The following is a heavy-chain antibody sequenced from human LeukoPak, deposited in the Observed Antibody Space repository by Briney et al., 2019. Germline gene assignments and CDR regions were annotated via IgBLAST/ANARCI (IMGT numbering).Heavy chain of an antibody. Sequence: GGSLRLSCAASGFTFSNYNMNWVRQAPGKGLQWVSYISSSSSTIYYADSVKDRFTISRDNAKNSLYLQMNSLRAEDTAVYYCARVRHPGMFLGNFDYWGQGTLVTVSS. CDR1: GFTFSNYN. CDR2: ISSSSSTI. CDR3: ARVRHPGMFLGNFDY. V-gene: IGHV3-48*01. J-gene: IGHJ4*02. D-gene: IGHD3-10*02.